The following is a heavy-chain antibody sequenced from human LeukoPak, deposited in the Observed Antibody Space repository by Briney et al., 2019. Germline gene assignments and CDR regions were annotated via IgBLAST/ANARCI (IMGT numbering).Heavy chain of an antibody. CDR1: GFTFEDYT. CDR2: ISWDGTT. Sequence: PGGSLRLSCAASGFTFEDYTMHWVRQGPGKTLEWVSLISWDGTTYYADSLKGRFTISRDNSKNSLYLQMDTLTTDDTDFYYCVKDLSYESSGSVIENWGQGTLVTVSS. V-gene: IGHV3-43*01. D-gene: IGHD3-22*01. J-gene: IGHJ4*02. CDR3: VKDLSYESSGSVIEN.